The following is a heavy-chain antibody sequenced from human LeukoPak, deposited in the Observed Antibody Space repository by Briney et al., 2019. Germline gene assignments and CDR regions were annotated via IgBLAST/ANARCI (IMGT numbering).Heavy chain of an antibody. V-gene: IGHV3-23*01. CDR3: AKAGSANYFDY. Sequence: GGSLRPSCAASGFTFSNYAMSWVRQAPGKGLEWVSVISGSGGYTNYADSVKGRFTISRDNSKNTLYLQMNSLRAEDTAVYYCAKAGSANYFDYWGQGTLVTVSS. CDR1: GFTFSNYA. J-gene: IGHJ4*02. CDR2: ISGSGGYT.